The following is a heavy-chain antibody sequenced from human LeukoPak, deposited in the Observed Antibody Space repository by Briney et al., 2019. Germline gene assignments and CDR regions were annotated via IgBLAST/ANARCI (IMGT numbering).Heavy chain of an antibody. Sequence: ASVKVSCKASGYTFTSYYMHWVRQAPGQGLEWMGIINPSGGSTSYAQKFQGRVTMTRDMSTSTVYMELSSLRSEDTAVYYCARGRKYYDFWSGLHYYYYYYMDVWGKGTTVTVSS. J-gene: IGHJ6*03. V-gene: IGHV1-46*01. D-gene: IGHD3-3*01. CDR1: GYTFTSYY. CDR2: INPSGGST. CDR3: ARGRKYYDFWSGLHYYYYYYMDV.